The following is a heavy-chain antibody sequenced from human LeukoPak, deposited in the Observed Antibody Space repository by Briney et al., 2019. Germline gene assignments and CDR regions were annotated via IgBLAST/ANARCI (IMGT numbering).Heavy chain of an antibody. D-gene: IGHD4-23*01. Sequence: GGSLRLSCAAPGFTVSSTYMSWVRQAPGKGLEWVSFIYSGGSTYYADSVKGRFTISRDNSKNTLYLQMNSLRAEDTAVYYCARVFRSDYGGNPNWFDPWGQGTLVTVSS. CDR3: ARVFRSDYGGNPNWFDP. CDR2: IYSGGST. CDR1: GFTVSSTY. J-gene: IGHJ5*02. V-gene: IGHV3-53*01.